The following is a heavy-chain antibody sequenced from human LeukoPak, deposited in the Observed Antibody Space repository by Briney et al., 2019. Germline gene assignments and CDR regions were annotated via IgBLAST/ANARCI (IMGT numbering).Heavy chain of an antibody. J-gene: IGHJ4*02. V-gene: IGHV4-39*07. CDR3: ARDIRPEGFDY. Sequence: SETLSLTCSVSGGSISLSYYYWGWIRQPPGKALEWIGSVYYSGTTSYNPSLKSRVTISVDTSKNQFSLRLRSVTAADTAVYYCARDIRPEGFDYWGQGTLVTVSS. CDR2: VYYSGTT. CDR1: GGSISLSYYY. D-gene: IGHD1-14*01.